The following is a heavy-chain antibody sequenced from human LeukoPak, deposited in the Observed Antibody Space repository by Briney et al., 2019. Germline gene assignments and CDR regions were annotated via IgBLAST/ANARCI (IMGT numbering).Heavy chain of an antibody. Sequence: SETLSLTCAVSGYSISSGYYWGWIRQPPGKGLEWIGSIYHSGSTYYNPSLKSRVTISVDTSKNQFSLKPSSVTAADTAVYYCATPVRTTGNFDYWGQGTLVTVSS. CDR1: GYSISSGYY. V-gene: IGHV4-38-2*01. CDR2: IYHSGST. J-gene: IGHJ4*02. CDR3: ATPVRTTGNFDY. D-gene: IGHD4-17*01.